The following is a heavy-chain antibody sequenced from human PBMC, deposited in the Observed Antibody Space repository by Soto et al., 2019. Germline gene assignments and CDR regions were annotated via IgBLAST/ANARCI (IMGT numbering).Heavy chain of an antibody. CDR3: AKDLHDFWSGPSPMDV. J-gene: IGHJ6*03. CDR2: ISWNSGSI. CDR1: GFTFDDYA. V-gene: IGHV3-9*01. D-gene: IGHD3-3*01. Sequence: PGGSLRLSCAASGFTFDDYAMHWVRQAPGKGLEWVSGISWNSGSIGYADSVKGRFTSSRDNAKNSLYLQMNSLRAEDTALYYCAKDLHDFWSGPSPMDVWGKGTTVTVSS.